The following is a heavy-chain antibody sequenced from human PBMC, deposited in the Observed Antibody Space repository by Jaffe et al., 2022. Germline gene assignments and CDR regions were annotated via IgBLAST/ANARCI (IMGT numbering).Heavy chain of an antibody. Sequence: EVQLLESGGGLVQPGGSLRLSCAASGFTFSSYAMSWVRQAPGKGLEWVSAISGSGGSTYYADSVKGRFTISRDNSKNTLYLQMNSLRAEDTAVYYCATYGQTSYCSGGSCYSGAWGQGTLVTVSS. CDR2: ISGSGGST. CDR3: ATYGQTSYCSGGSCYSGA. V-gene: IGHV3-23*01. CDR1: GFTFSSYA. J-gene: IGHJ5*02. D-gene: IGHD2-15*01.